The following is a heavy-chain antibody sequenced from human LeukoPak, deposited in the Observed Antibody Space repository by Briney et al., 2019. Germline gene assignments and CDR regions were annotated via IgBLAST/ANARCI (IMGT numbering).Heavy chain of an antibody. CDR3: ARGSARYCSSTSCYSQDWFDP. CDR2: ISAYNGNT. D-gene: IGHD2-2*01. Sequence: EASVKVSCKASGYTFTSYGISWVRQAPGQGLEWMGWISAYNGNTNYAQKLQGRVTMTTDTSTSTAYMELRSLRSDDTAVYYCARGSARYCSSTSCYSQDWFDPWGQGTLVTVSS. J-gene: IGHJ5*02. CDR1: GYTFTSYG. V-gene: IGHV1-18*04.